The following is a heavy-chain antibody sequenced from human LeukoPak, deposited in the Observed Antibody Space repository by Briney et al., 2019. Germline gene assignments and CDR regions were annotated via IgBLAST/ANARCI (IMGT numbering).Heavy chain of an antibody. CDR1: GGSISSYY. Sequence: SETLSLTCTVSGGSISSYYWGWIRQPPGKGREWIGYIYYSGSTTYNPSLKSRVTISVDTSKNQFSLKLSSVTAADTAVYYCARGKASGYSYGYYYYYYMDVWGKGTTVTVSS. D-gene: IGHD5-18*01. CDR3: ARGKASGYSYGYYYYYYMDV. V-gene: IGHV4-59*01. J-gene: IGHJ6*03. CDR2: IYYSGST.